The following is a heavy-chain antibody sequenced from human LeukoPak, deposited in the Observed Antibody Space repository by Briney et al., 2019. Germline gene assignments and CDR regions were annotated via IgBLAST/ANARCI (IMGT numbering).Heavy chain of an antibody. CDR2: INHSGST. Sequence: KPSETLSLTCAVYGGSFSGYYWSWIRQPPGKGLEWIGEINHSGSTNYNPSLKSRVTISVDTSKNQFSLKLSSVTAADTAVYYCARGRLKQWLVRYVDYYYGMDVWGQGTTVTVSS. V-gene: IGHV4-34*01. D-gene: IGHD6-19*01. CDR1: GGSFSGYY. CDR3: ARGRLKQWLVRYVDYYYGMDV. J-gene: IGHJ6*02.